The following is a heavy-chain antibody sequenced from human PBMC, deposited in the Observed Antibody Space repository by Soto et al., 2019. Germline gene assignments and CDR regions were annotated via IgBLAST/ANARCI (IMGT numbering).Heavy chain of an antibody. CDR1: GFSLSTSGVG. J-gene: IGHJ4*02. D-gene: IGHD3-9*01. CDR2: IYWNDDK. V-gene: IGHV2-5*01. CDR3: AHRPPEGYFDWLLYFDY. Sequence: GSGPTLVHPTKTLTLTCTFSGFSLSTSGVGVGWIRQPPGKALEWLALIYWNDDKRYSPSLKSRLTITKDTSKNQVVLTMTNMDPVDTATYYCAHRPPEGYFDWLLYFDYWGQGTLVTVSS.